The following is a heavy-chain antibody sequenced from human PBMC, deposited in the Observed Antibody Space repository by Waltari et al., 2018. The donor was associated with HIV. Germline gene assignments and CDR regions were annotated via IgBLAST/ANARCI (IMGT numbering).Heavy chain of an antibody. V-gene: IGHV3-7*04. CDR1: GFHFSSYW. D-gene: IGHD3-10*01. CDR3: ARGGFYGSGSKVN. J-gene: IGHJ4*02. CDR2: IKQDGSEK. Sequence: EVQLVESGGGLVQPGGSLRLSCAASGFHFSSYWMSWVRQAPGKGLEWVANIKQDGSEKYYVDSVNGRFTISRDNAENSLYLQRNSLRAEDTAVYYCARGGFYGSGSKVNWGQGTLVTVSS.